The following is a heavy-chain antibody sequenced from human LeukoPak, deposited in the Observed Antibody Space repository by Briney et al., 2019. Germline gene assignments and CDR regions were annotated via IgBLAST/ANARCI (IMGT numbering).Heavy chain of an antibody. D-gene: IGHD3-10*01. V-gene: IGHV3-13*01. CDR2: IDAAGAT. CDR3: AGGGYGSGSLLYGMDV. Sequence: PRGSLRLSCAASGFTFSNYDMHWVRQATGKGLEWVSSIDAAGATYYPASVKGRSTISRENAKNSLYLQMNSLRVGDTAVYYCAGGGYGSGSLLYGMDVWGQGTTVTVSS. CDR1: GFTFSNYD. J-gene: IGHJ6*02.